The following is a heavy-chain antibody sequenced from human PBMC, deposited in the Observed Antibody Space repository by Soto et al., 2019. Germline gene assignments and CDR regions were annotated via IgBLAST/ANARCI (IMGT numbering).Heavy chain of an antibody. CDR1: GYTFSTSG. J-gene: IGHJ5*02. CDR3: ARVVPGAEAWFGP. Sequence: GPEVKRPGASVTVSCKTSGYTFSTSGISWVRQAPGQPLEWLGWISLYSDGTNYAQKFQGRVSMTTDTSTTTAYMELRSLRSDDTAVYYCARVVPGAEAWFGPWGQGTLVTVSS. D-gene: IGHD2-2*01. V-gene: IGHV1-18*01. CDR2: ISLYSDGT.